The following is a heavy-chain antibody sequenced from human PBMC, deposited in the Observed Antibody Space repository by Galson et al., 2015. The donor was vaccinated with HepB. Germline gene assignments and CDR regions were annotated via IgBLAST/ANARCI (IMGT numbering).Heavy chain of an antibody. V-gene: IGHV5-51*01. CDR1: GYSFTSYW. CDR2: IYPGDSDT. Sequence: QSGAEVKKPGESLKISCKGSGYSFTSYWIGWVRQMPGKGLEWMGIIYPGDSDTRYSPSFQGQVTISADKSISTAYLQWSSLKASDTAMYYCARQPRYCSSTSCYSTSGAFDIWGQGTMVTVSS. D-gene: IGHD2-2*01. J-gene: IGHJ3*02. CDR3: ARQPRYCSSTSCYSTSGAFDI.